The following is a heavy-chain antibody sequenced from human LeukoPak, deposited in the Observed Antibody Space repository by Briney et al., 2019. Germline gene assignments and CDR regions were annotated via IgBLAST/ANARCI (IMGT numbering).Heavy chain of an antibody. CDR1: GYTFTGYY. Sequence: ASLKLFYTASGYTFTGYYMRWVRQAPVQGRECLRWINPNSGGTNYAQKFQGRVTMTRDTSISTAYMELSRLRSDDTAVYHCARDASGYCSGGSCYPQWDYYYGMDVWGQGTTVTVSS. CDR3: ARDASGYCSGGSCYPQWDYYYGMDV. J-gene: IGHJ6*02. D-gene: IGHD2-15*01. CDR2: INPNSGGT. V-gene: IGHV1-2*02.